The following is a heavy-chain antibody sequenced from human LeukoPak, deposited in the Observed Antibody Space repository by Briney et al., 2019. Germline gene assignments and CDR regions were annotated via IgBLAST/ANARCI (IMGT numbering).Heavy chain of an antibody. Sequence: PGGSLRLSCAASGFTFSNHGMNWVRQAPGKGLEWVSGISPSGDITYYADSVKGRFTISRDNFKNTLYLQMNSLRAEDTAVYYCAKWSILTGYFRGLPDENFDYWGQGTLVTVSS. D-gene: IGHD3-9*01. CDR1: GFTFSNHG. V-gene: IGHV3-23*01. CDR3: AKWSILTGYFRGLPDENFDY. CDR2: ISPSGDIT. J-gene: IGHJ4*02.